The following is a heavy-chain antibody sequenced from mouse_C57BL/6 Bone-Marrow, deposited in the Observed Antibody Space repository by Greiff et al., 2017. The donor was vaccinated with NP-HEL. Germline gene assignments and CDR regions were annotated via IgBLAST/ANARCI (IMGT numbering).Heavy chain of an antibody. Sequence: QVQLQQPGAELVMPGASVKLSCKASGYTFTSYWMHWVKQRPGQGLEWIGEIDPSDSYTNYNQKFKGKSTLTVDKSSSTAYMQLSSLTSEDSAVYYCARWGDGYAMDYWGQGTSVTVSS. D-gene: IGHD2-3*01. CDR2: IDPSDSYT. V-gene: IGHV1-69*01. J-gene: IGHJ4*01. CDR3: ARWGDGYAMDY. CDR1: GYTFTSYW.